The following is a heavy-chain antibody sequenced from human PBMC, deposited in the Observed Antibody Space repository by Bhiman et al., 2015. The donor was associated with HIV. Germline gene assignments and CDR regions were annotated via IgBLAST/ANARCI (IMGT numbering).Heavy chain of an antibody. CDR3: TKCSASYSLAYGMDV. D-gene: IGHD3-10*02. J-gene: IGHJ6*02. V-gene: IGHV3-43D*03. Sequence: EMQLVESGGVVVQPGGSLRLSCAASGFIFDDYAMHWVRQAPGKGLEWVSLISWDGGTTHYAGSVRGRFTISRDNSKNSLYLQMNSLRAEDTALYYCTKCSASYSLAYGMDVWAEGTDVDRLL. CDR2: ISWDGGTT. CDR1: GFIFDDYA.